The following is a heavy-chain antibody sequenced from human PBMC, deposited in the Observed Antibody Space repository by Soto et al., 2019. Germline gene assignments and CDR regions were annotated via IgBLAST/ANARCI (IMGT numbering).Heavy chain of an antibody. V-gene: IGHV4-39*01. CDR1: GGAFSDSRYC. J-gene: IGHJ6*02. CDR3: ARRIDAPRYYGMDV. CDR2: VYFTGSA. D-gene: IGHD3-16*01. Sequence: PPDTLSLTCPVSGGAFSDSRYCWLSVRQPAGEGLQWIGTVYFTGSAYYNPSLKSRVTISVDTSKNQYSLKLSSVTAADTAVYYCARRIDAPRYYGMDVWGQGTTVTVSS.